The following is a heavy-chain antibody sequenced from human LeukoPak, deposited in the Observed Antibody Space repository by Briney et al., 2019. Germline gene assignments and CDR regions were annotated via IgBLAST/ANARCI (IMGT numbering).Heavy chain of an antibody. CDR3: AKEAPMVRGVINSPCDY. J-gene: IGHJ4*02. CDR2: ISYDGSNK. CDR1: GFTFSSYG. V-gene: IGHV3-30*18. D-gene: IGHD3-10*01. Sequence: GRSLRLSCAASGFTFSSYGMHWVRQAPGKGLEWVAVISYDGSNKYCADSVKGRFTISRDNSKNTLYLQMNSLRAEDTAVYYCAKEAPMVRGVINSPCDYWGQGTLVTVSS.